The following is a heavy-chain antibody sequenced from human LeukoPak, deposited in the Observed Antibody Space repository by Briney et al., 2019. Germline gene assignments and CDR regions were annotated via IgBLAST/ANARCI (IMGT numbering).Heavy chain of an antibody. CDR3: ARAYCSGGSCYSGYYYYYMDV. Sequence: ASVKVSCKASGYTFTSYGISWVRQAPGQGPEWVGWISAYNGNTNYAQKLQGRVTMTTDTSTSTAYMELRSLRSDDTAVYYCARAYCSGGSCYSGYYYYYMDVWGKGTTVTISS. D-gene: IGHD2-15*01. J-gene: IGHJ6*03. V-gene: IGHV1-18*01. CDR1: GYTFTSYG. CDR2: ISAYNGNT.